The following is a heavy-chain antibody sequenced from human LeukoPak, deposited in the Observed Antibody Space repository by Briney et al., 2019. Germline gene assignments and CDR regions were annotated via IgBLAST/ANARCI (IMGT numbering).Heavy chain of an antibody. CDR1: GGSFSGYY. CDR3: ARDSSGFDY. CDR2: INHSGST. V-gene: IGHV4-34*01. J-gene: IGHJ4*02. Sequence: SETLSLTCAVYGGSFSGYYWSWIRQPPGKGLEWIGEINHSGSTNYNPSLKSRVTISVDTSKNQFSLKLSSVTAADTAVYYCARDSSGFDYWGQRTLVTVSS. D-gene: IGHD3-22*01.